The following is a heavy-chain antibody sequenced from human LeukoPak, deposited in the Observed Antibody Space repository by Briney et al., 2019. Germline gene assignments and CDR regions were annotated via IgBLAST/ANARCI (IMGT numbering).Heavy chain of an antibody. V-gene: IGHV1-2*02. CDR2: INPNNGGT. J-gene: IGHJ4*02. Sequence: ASVKVSCKASGYTFTGYYMHWVRQAPGQGLEWMGWINPNNGGTIYAQKFQGRVTMTRDTSISTAYMELSRLRSDDTAVYYCAREDFDYNSFKDIDHWGQGTLVTVSS. CDR3: AREDFDYNSFKDIDH. CDR1: GYTFTGYY. D-gene: IGHD6-6*01.